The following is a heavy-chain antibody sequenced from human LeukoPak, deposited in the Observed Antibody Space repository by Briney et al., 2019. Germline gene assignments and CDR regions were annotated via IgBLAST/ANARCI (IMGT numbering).Heavy chain of an antibody. CDR3: ARGKIGYYYGDYDGY. Sequence: AGSLRLSCAASGFTFSSYDMNWVRQAPGKGLEWVSYISTMSSTKYYADSVKGRFTISRDNAKNSLYLQMNSLRDEDTAVYYCARGKIGYYYGDYDGYWGQGTLVTVSS. CDR2: ISTMSSTK. D-gene: IGHD4-17*01. J-gene: IGHJ4*02. CDR1: GFTFSSYD. V-gene: IGHV3-48*02.